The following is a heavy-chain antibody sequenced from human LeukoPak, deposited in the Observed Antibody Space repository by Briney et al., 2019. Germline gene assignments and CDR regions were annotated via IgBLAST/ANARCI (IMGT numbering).Heavy chain of an antibody. CDR1: GFTFSNYG. CDR3: AKDLRAAAADY. CDR2: ITGSADIT. J-gene: IGHJ4*02. D-gene: IGHD6-13*01. Sequence: PGGSLRLSRAASGFTFSNYGMNWVRQAPGKGLEWVSGITGSADITYYADSVKGRFTISRDNSKNTVYLQMKSLRAKDTAVYYCAKDLRAAAADYWGQGTLVTVSS. V-gene: IGHV3-23*01.